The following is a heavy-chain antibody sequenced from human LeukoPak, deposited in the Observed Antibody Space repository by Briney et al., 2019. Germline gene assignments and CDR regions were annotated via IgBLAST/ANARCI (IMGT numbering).Heavy chain of an antibody. D-gene: IGHD6-19*01. CDR3: VKDRGSSGWFDY. V-gene: IGHV3-64D*06. CDR2: VSNNGGST. Sequence: AGGSLRLSCSASGFTFSSYAMHWVRQAPGKGLEHVSAVSNNGGSTYYADSVKGRFTISRDNSKNTLHLQMSSLRDEDTALYYCVKDRGSSGWFDYWGQGTLVTVSS. J-gene: IGHJ4*02. CDR1: GFTFSSYA.